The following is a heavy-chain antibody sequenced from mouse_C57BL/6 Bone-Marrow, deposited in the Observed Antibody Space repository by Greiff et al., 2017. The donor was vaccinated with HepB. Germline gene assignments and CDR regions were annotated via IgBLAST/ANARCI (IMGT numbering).Heavy chain of an antibody. D-gene: IGHD1-1*01. CDR1: GYTFTSYW. J-gene: IGHJ3*01. Sequence: QVQLQQPGAELVKPGASVKMSCKASGYTFTSYWITWVKQRPGQGLEWIGRIDPNSGGTKYNEKFKSKATLTVDKPSSTAYMQLSSLTSEDSAVYYCTTFPFAYGGQGTLVTVSA. V-gene: IGHV1-62-3*01. CDR3: TTFPFAY. CDR2: IDPNSGGT.